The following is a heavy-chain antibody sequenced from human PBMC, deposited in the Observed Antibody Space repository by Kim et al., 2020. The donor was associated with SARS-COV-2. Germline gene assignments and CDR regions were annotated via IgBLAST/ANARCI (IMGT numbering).Heavy chain of an antibody. Sequence: GDADSVRVRFIISRDNAKNSRYLQMNSLRADDTALYYCAKDRADAYSMDVWGQGTTVTVSS. V-gene: IGHV3-9*01. D-gene: IGHD3-16*01. J-gene: IGHJ6*02. CDR3: AKDRADAYSMDV.